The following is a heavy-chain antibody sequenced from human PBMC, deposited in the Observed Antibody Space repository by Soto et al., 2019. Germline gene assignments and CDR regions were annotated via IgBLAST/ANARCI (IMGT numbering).Heavy chain of an antibody. Sequence: GESLKISCKGSGYSFPTYWIAWVRQMPGKGLEWMGSIYPGDSETRYSPSFQGQVTISADKSISTAYLQWSSLKASGTAMYYCARPIGCSGASCYPYWFVPWAREPWSPSPQ. CDR1: GYSFPTYW. CDR3: ARPIGCSGASCYPYWFVP. J-gene: IGHJ5*02. CDR2: IYPGDSET. V-gene: IGHV5-51*01. D-gene: IGHD2-15*01.